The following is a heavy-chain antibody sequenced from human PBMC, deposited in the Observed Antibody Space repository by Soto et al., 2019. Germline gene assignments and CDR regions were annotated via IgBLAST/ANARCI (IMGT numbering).Heavy chain of an antibody. J-gene: IGHJ6*03. CDR1: GGSISSYY. CDR3: ARAVGDYIWGSYRQEDYYYHYMDV. Sequence: SETLSLTCTVSGGSISSYYWSWIRQPPGKGLEWIGYIYYSGSTNYNPSLKSRVTISVDTSKNQFSLKLSSVTAADTAVYYCARAVGDYIWGSYRQEDYYYHYMDVWGKGTTVTVSS. CDR2: IYYSGST. V-gene: IGHV4-59*01. D-gene: IGHD3-16*02.